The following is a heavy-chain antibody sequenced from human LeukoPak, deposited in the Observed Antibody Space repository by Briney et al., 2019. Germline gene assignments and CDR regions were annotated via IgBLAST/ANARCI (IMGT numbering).Heavy chain of an antibody. V-gene: IGHV1-2*02. CDR3: ARGVLLQGRGAFDI. J-gene: IGHJ3*02. Sequence: ASVTLSFTASGYTFTVYYIHWLRQAPGQGREWMGWIIPNSGGTKYAQKFQDRVTITRDTSISTAYMELSSLTYDHTAVYYCARGVLLQGRGAFDIWGQGAMVTVSS. CDR2: IIPNSGGT. D-gene: IGHD1-26*01. CDR1: GYTFTVYY.